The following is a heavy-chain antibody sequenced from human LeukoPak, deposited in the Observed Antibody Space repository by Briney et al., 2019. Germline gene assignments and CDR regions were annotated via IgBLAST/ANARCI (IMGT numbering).Heavy chain of an antibody. CDR2: ISSSGSTI. J-gene: IGHJ3*02. V-gene: IGHV3-48*03. CDR1: GFTFSSYE. D-gene: IGHD3-22*01. Sequence: GGSLRLSCAASGFTFSSYEMNWVRQAPGKGLEWVSYISSSGSTIYYADSVKGRFTISRDNAKNSLYLQMNSLRAEDTAVYYCARAQADYYDSSGQGASDAFDIWGQGTMVTVSS. CDR3: ARAQADYYDSSGQGASDAFDI.